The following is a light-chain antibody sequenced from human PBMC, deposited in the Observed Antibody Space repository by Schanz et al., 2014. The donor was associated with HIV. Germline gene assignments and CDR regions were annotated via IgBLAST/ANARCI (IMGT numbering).Light chain of an antibody. CDR1: QDIRND. V-gene: IGKV1-39*01. J-gene: IGKJ5*01. CDR3: QQTYSSAAIT. CDR2: AAS. Sequence: TPMTQSPSSLSASVGDRVTITCRASQDIRNDLGWYQQIPGKAPKLLIYAASSLQSGVSSRFSGRGSGTDFTLSISSLQPEDFATYYCQQTYSSAAITFGQGTRLEIK.